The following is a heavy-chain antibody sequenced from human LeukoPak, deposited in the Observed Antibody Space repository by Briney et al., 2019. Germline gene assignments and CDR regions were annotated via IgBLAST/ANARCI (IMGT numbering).Heavy chain of an antibody. CDR2: VFYSGVT. J-gene: IGHJ6*02. CDR1: GGSISSYY. CDR3: ARNNVDVVGARIYDYYGLDV. Sequence: SETLSLTCTVSGGSISSYYWTWIRQPPGKGLEWIGYVFYSGVTYYNPSLKSRVTISVNSSENQFSLKLRSVTPADTAVHFCARNNVDVVGARIYDYYGLDVWGRGTTVTVS. D-gene: IGHD2-2*03. V-gene: IGHV4-59*01.